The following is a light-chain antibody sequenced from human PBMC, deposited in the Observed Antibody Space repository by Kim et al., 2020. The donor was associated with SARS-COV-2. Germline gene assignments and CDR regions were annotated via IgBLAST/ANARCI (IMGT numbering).Light chain of an antibody. CDR2: QDS. J-gene: IGLJ2*01. V-gene: IGLV3-1*01. CDR1: KLGDKY. Sequence: SYELTQPPSVSVSPGQTASITCSGDKLGDKYACWYQQKPRQSPVLVIYQDSKRPSGIPERFSGSNSGNTATLTISETQAMDEADYYCQAWDSSTYVVFGGGTKVTVL. CDR3: QAWDSSTYVV.